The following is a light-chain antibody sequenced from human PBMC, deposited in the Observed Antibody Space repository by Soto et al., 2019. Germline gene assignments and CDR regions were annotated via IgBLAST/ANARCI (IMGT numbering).Light chain of an antibody. V-gene: IGKV3-20*01. CDR1: QSVRSSH. CDR3: KQYGSSGK. J-gene: IGKJ1*01. Sequence: EIVLTQSPVTLSLSPGERATLSCSTSQSVRSSHLAWYQQKPGQAPRLLIYGASNRATGIPDRFSGSGSGTDFTLTISRLEPEDFAVYYCKQYGSSGKFGQGTKVDIK. CDR2: GAS.